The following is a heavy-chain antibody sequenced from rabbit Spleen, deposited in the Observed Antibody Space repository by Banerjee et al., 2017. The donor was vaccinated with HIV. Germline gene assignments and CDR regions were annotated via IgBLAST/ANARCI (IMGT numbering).Heavy chain of an antibody. D-gene: IGHD8-1*01. J-gene: IGHJ6*01. Sequence: QEQLVESGGDLVKPGASLTLTCTASGFSFSSSDYMCWVRQAPGKGLEWISCIAGSSSGFTCSATWAKGRFTCSKTSSTTVTLQMTSLTVADTATYFCARDTGSSFSSYGMDLWGPGTLVTVS. CDR1: GFSFSSSDY. V-gene: IGHV1S45*01. CDR2: IAGSSSGFT. CDR3: ARDTGSSFSSYGMDL.